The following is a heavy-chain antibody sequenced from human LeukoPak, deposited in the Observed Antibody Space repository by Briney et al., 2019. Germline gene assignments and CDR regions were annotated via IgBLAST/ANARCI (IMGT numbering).Heavy chain of an antibody. V-gene: IGHV3-33*01. D-gene: IGHD3-10*01. J-gene: IGHJ4*02. CDR3: AREIFGSGSYPFF. CDR1: GLASNTYA. CDR2: IWHDGNHK. Sequence: GGSLRLSCAAPGLASNTYAMHWVRQAPGQGPEWVALIWHDGNHKFYSNSVRGQFTISRDNSKNTVSLQMKNLRLEDMTVYYCAREIFGSGSYPFFWGQGTLVTVSS.